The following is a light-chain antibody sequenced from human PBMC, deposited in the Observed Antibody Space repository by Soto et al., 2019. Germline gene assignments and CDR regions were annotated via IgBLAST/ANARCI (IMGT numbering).Light chain of an antibody. CDR3: QQYNSYSRT. V-gene: IGKV1-5*03. CDR1: QSISSW. CDR2: KAS. Sequence: DIQMTQSPSTLSASGGDRVTITCRASQSISSWLAWYQQKPGKAPKLLIYKASTLERGVPSRFSGSGSGTEFTLTISSLQPDDFATYHCQQYNSYSRTFGQGTKVEIK. J-gene: IGKJ1*01.